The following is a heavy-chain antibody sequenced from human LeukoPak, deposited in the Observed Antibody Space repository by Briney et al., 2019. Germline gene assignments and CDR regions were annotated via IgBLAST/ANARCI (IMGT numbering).Heavy chain of an antibody. D-gene: IGHD6-19*01. V-gene: IGHV3-21*01. Sequence: GGSLRLSCAASGFTFSTYTMNWVRQAPGKGLEWVSSISSRSGYIYYADSVKGRFTISRDNAKNSLYLQMNSLRAEDTAVYYCAFNSGYSSAWSPDYWGQGTLVTVSS. CDR2: ISSRSGYI. CDR1: GFTFSTYT. CDR3: AFNSGYSSAWSPDY. J-gene: IGHJ4*02.